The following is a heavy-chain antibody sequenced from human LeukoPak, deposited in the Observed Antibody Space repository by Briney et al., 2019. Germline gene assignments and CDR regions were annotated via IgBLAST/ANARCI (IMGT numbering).Heavy chain of an antibody. V-gene: IGHV4-61*02. Sequence: SETLSLTCTVSGGSINRGSYYWSWIRQPAGKGLEWIGRVYTSGSTSYNPSLKSRVTISVDTSKNQFSLRLSSVTAADTAVYYCARDLLRSGYSSMDVWGKGTTVPVSS. D-gene: IGHD3-3*01. CDR1: GGSINRGSYY. CDR3: ARDLLRSGYSSMDV. CDR2: VYTSGST. J-gene: IGHJ6*04.